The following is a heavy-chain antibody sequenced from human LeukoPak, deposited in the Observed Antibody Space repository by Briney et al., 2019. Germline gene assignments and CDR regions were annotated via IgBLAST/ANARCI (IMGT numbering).Heavy chain of an antibody. J-gene: IGHJ5*02. Sequence: NTSETLSLTCAVSGGSISINDYFWAWIRQSPGKGLEWIGSVSYRGDTYYNPSLQSRVTISVDTPKNQFSLRLNSVTAADTALYYCARDSLRLQSGTTPWGQGTLVTVSS. D-gene: IGHD1-1*01. CDR1: GGSISINDYF. V-gene: IGHV4-39*07. CDR3: ARDSLRLQSGTTP. CDR2: VSYRGDT.